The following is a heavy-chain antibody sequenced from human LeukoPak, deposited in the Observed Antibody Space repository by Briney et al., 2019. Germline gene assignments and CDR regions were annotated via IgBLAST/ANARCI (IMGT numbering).Heavy chain of an antibody. CDR1: GSTFTSYG. CDR3: ARQQGFEFDWDSSDAFYI. CDR2: ISAYNGNT. V-gene: IGHV1-18*01. D-gene: IGHD3-9*01. Sequence: ASVKLSCKASGSTFTSYGISRVRQAPGQGLEWMGWISAYNGNTNYTQKLQGRVTMTTDTSTSTAYMELRSLRSDDTAVYYCARQQGFEFDWDSSDAFYIWGQGTMVTVSS. J-gene: IGHJ3*02.